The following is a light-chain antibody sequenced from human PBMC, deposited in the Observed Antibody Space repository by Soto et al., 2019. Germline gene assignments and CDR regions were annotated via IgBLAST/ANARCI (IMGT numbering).Light chain of an antibody. Sequence: DIQMPQSPSTLSASVGDRVTITCRASQSISSWLAWYQQKPGKAPKLLIYDASSLESGVPSRFSGSGSGTEFTLTISSLQPDDFATDYCQQYNSYSTVGQGTKVEIK. V-gene: IGKV1-5*01. CDR2: DAS. CDR3: QQYNSYST. CDR1: QSISSW. J-gene: IGKJ1*01.